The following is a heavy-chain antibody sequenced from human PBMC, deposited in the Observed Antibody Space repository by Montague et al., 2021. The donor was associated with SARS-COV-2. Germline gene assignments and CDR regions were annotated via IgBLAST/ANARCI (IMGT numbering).Heavy chain of an antibody. Sequence: SETLSLTCAVYVGSFSGYYWSWTRQPPGKGLEWIGEINHSGSTNYNPSLKSRVTISVDTSKNQFSLKLSSVTAADTAVYYCARGYQLRCLEWSSRQSTFDYWGQGTRVTVSS. CDR2: INHSGST. CDR1: VGSFSGYY. D-gene: IGHD3-3*01. CDR3: ARGYQLRCLEWSSRQSTFDY. J-gene: IGHJ4*02. V-gene: IGHV4-34*01.